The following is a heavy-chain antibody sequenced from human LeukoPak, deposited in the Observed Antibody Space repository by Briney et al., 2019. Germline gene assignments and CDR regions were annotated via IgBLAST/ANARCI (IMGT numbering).Heavy chain of an antibody. V-gene: IGHV3-72*01. D-gene: IGHD6-19*01. J-gene: IGHJ6*02. CDR1: GFTFSDHY. Sequence: GRSLRLSCAASGFTFSDHYMDWVRQAPGKGLEWVGRTRNKANSYTTEYAASVKGRFTISRDDSKNSLYLQMNSLKTEDTAVYYCARAGRSSGWYPPFGYYYYGMDVWGQGTTVTVSS. CDR3: ARAGRSSGWYPPFGYYYYGMDV. CDR2: TRNKANSYTT.